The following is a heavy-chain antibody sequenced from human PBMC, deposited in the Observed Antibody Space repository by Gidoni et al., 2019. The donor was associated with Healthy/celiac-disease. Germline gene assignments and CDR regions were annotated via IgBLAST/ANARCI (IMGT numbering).Heavy chain of an antibody. D-gene: IGHD5-12*01. CDR1: GYTFTSYG. Sequence: QVQLVQSGAEVKKPGASVKVSCTASGYTFTSYGISWVRQAPGQGLEWMGWISVYNGNTNYAQKLQGRVTMTTDTSTSTAYMELRSLRSDDTAVYYCARVSTRVDIVATVDDYWGQGTLVTVSS. J-gene: IGHJ4*02. CDR3: ARVSTRVDIVATVDDY. CDR2: ISVYNGNT. V-gene: IGHV1-18*01.